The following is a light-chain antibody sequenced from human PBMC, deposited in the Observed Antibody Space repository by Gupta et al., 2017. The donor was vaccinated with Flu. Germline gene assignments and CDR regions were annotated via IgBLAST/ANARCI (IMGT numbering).Light chain of an antibody. J-gene: IGKJ3*01. CDR2: GPS. V-gene: IGKV3-20*01. Sequence: AWYQQKPGQAPRLLIFGPSNRATGIPDRFSGSGSATDFTLTISRLEPEDFAVYYCQQYDTSPFSFGPGTRVEVK. CDR3: QQYDTSPFS.